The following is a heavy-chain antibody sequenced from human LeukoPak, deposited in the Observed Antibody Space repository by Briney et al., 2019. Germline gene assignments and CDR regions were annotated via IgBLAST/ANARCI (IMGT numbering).Heavy chain of an antibody. CDR3: AAPSVVAAFQR. V-gene: IGHV3-74*01. CDR1: GFTFSSYW. Sequence: GGSLRLSCAASGFTFSSYWMHWVRQAPGKGLVWVSRINSDGSSTSYADSVKGRFTISRDNAKNTLYLQMDSLRAEDTAVYFCAAPSVVAAFQRWGQGTLVTVSS. J-gene: IGHJ1*01. CDR2: INSDGSST. D-gene: IGHD2-15*01.